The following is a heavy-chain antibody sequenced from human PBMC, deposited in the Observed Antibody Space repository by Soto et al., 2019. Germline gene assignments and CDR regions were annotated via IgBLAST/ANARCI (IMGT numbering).Heavy chain of an antibody. Sequence: PSETLSLTCTVSGGSISNDDYYWNWIRQVPGKGLEWIGYIYYNENTYYNPSLTRRLTISLDTSKNHFSLDLTSMTAADTAVYYCARGRGYSYGLDSFYMDVWGKGTTVTVSS. CDR2: IYYNENT. CDR1: GGSISNDDYY. D-gene: IGHD5-18*01. V-gene: IGHV4-31*03. J-gene: IGHJ6*03. CDR3: ARGRGYSYGLDSFYMDV.